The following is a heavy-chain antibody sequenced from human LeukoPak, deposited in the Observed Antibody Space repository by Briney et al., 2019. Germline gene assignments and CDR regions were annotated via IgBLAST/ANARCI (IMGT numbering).Heavy chain of an antibody. CDR1: GGSFSGYY. D-gene: IGHD2-15*01. Sequence: SETLSLTCAVYGGSFSGYYWSCIRQPPGKGLEWIGEINHSGSTNYNPSLKSRVTISVDTSKNQFSLKLSSVTAADTAVYYCARGLGYCSGGSCYAFHAFDIWGQGTMVTVSS. V-gene: IGHV4-34*01. CDR3: ARGLGYCSGGSCYAFHAFDI. CDR2: INHSGST. J-gene: IGHJ3*02.